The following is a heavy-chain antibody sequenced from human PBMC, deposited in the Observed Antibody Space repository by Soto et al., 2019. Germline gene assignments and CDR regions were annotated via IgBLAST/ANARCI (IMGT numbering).Heavy chain of an antibody. CDR2: INPNSGGT. D-gene: IGHD6-13*01. CDR1: GYTFTGYY. CDR3: ARAYSSSWYGGYYYYYGMDV. J-gene: IGHJ6*01. V-gene: IGHV1-2*04. Sequence: ASVTVSCKASGYTFTGYYMHWVRQAPGQGLEWMGWINPNSGGTNFAQKFQGWVTMTRDTSISTAYMELSRLRSDDTAVYYCARAYSSSWYGGYYYYYGMDVWGQGTTVTVSS.